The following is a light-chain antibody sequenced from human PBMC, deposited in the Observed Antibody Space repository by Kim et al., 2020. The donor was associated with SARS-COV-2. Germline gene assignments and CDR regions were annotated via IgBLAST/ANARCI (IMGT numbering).Light chain of an antibody. CDR3: QQYDSYPLT. J-gene: IGKJ4*01. V-gene: IGKV1-16*02. Sequence: DIQMTQSLSSLSASVGDRITITCRASQGIKNYLAWFQQKPGKAPKPLIYAASNLQSGVPSQFSGSGSGTAFTLTISSLQPEDFATYYCQQYDSYPLTFGGGTKVDIK. CDR1: QGIKNY. CDR2: AAS.